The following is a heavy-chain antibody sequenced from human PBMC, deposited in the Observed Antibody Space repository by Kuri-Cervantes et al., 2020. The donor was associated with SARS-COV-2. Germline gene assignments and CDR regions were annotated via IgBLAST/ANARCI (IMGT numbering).Heavy chain of an antibody. J-gene: IGHJ4*02. CDR2: IIPGFGTV. Sequence: SVKVSCKASGGTLSNYGINWVRQAPGQGLEWVGGIIPGFGTVNYAQNFQGRVTITADDSTSTASMELSSLRSDDTAVYYCAREQPPLGLHYWGQGTLVTVSS. V-gene: IGHV1-69*13. CDR1: GGTLSNYG. CDR3: AREQPPLGLHY.